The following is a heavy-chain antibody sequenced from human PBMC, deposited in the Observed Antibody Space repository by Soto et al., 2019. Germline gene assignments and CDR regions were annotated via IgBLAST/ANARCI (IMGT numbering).Heavy chain of an antibody. CDR3: AKRRGAGGHFDY. CDR1: GFTFSSYA. CDR2: VSIGGST. J-gene: IGHJ4*02. V-gene: IGHV3-23*01. Sequence: DVQLLESGGGLVQPEGSLRLSCAASGFTFSSYAMGWVRQGPGKGLELVAVVSIGGSTHYADSVRGRFTISRDNSKNTLSLQMNSLPAEDTAVYFCAKRRGAGGHFDYWGQGALVTVSS. D-gene: IGHD2-15*01.